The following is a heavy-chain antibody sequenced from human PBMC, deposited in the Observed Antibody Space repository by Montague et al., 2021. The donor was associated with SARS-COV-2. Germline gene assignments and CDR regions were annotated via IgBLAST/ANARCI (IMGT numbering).Heavy chain of an antibody. CDR1: GFTFSDYY. CDR2: ISSSGSTI. Sequence: SLRLSCAASGFTFSDYYMSWIRQAPGKGLEWVSYISSSGSTIHYAGSVKGRFTISRDNAKNSLYLQMNSLRAEDTAVYYCARIPAPHYDILTGYYLIPYFDYWGQGTLVTVSS. D-gene: IGHD3-9*01. V-gene: IGHV3-11*01. CDR3: ARIPAPHYDILTGYYLIPYFDY. J-gene: IGHJ4*02.